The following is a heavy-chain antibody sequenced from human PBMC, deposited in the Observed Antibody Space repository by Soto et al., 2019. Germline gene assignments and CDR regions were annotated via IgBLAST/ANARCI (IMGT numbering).Heavy chain of an antibody. CDR1: GGSISSGGYY. V-gene: IGHV4-31*03. J-gene: IGHJ4*02. CDR3: ARGNSDYNYYFDY. Sequence: SETLSLTCTVSGGSISSGGYYWSWIRQHPGKGLEWIGYIYYSGSTYYNPSLKSRVTISVDTSKNQFSLKLSSVTAADTAVYYCARGNSDYNYYFDYWGQGTLVTVSS. CDR2: IYYSGST. D-gene: IGHD4-4*01.